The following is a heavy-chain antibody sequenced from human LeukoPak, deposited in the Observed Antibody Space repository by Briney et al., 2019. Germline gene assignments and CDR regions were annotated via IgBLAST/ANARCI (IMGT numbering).Heavy chain of an antibody. CDR3: AKIPASSHYCSGGSCFPYNWFDP. D-gene: IGHD2-15*01. Sequence: GGSLRLSCAASGSTFSSYGMSWVRQSPGKGLEWVSAISGNGGRTYYADSVRGRFTISRDNSKNTLYLQMNSLRVGDTAVYYCAKIPASSHYCSGGSCFPYNWFDPWGQGTLVTVSS. CDR2: ISGNGGRT. V-gene: IGHV3-23*01. CDR1: GSTFSSYG. J-gene: IGHJ5*02.